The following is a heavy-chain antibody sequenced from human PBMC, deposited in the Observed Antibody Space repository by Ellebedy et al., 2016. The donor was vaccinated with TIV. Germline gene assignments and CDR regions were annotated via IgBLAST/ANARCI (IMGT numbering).Heavy chain of an antibody. CDR3: ARTGAGIALDAFEI. CDR1: GGSFSGYS. Sequence: MPSETLSLTCAVYGGSFSGYSWNWIRQPPGKGLEWIGEIDHGRNSNYNPSLKSRVTISMDTSNNQFSLRLSSVTAADTAVYYCARTGAGIALDAFEIWGQGTLVTVSS. V-gene: IGHV4-34*01. J-gene: IGHJ3*02. CDR2: IDHGRNS. D-gene: IGHD6-13*01.